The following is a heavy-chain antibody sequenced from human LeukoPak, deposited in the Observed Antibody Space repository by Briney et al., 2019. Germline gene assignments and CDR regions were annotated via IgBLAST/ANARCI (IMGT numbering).Heavy chain of an antibody. CDR3: TRLASRRDPDKTSGQAYFDI. V-gene: IGHV5-51*01. D-gene: IGHD2-15*01. Sequence: PGESLKISCKVSGYRSTSYWIAWVRQMPGKGLEWMGIIYPGDSEIKYSPSFQGQVTISADKSISTAYLQWSSLQAADTAMYYCTRLASRRDPDKTSGQAYFDIWGQGTLVTVSS. CDR2: IYPGDSEI. CDR1: GYRSTSYW. J-gene: IGHJ4*02.